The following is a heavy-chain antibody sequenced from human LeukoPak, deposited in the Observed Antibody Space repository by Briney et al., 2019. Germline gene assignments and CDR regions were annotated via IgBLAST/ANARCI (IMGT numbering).Heavy chain of an antibody. CDR2: IYYSGST. D-gene: IGHD6-19*01. Sequence: ASETLSLTCTVSGVSISSYYWSWIRQPPGKGLEWIGYIYYSGSTNYNPSLKSRVTISVDTSKNQFSLKLSSVTAADTAVYYCASLGVFGGWNFDYWGQGTLVTVSS. V-gene: IGHV4-59*01. CDR1: GVSISSYY. CDR3: ASLGVFGGWNFDY. J-gene: IGHJ4*02.